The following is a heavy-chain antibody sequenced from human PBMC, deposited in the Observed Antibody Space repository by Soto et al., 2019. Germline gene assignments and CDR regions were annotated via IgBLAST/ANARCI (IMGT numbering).Heavy chain of an antibody. CDR3: ASQHYYDSSGYYVGY. J-gene: IGHJ4*02. CDR2: IHYSGST. CDR1: GGSIGSNIGY. V-gene: IGHV4-39*01. D-gene: IGHD3-22*01. Sequence: PSVTLFLTCTVSGGSIGSNIGYWGWIRQPPVKGLEWIGNIHYSGSTYYDSSLKTRVTISVDTSKNQFSLKLSSVTAADTAVFYCASQHYYDSSGYYVGYWGQGPLVTVSS.